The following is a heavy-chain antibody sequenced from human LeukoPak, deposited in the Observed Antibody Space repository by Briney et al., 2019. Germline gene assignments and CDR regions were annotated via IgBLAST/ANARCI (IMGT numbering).Heavy chain of an antibody. CDR2: ISGSGGST. J-gene: IGHJ3*02. D-gene: IGHD3-10*01. CDR3: AKDPYYYGSGSRDAFDI. Sequence: GGSLRLSCAASGFTFSSYAMSWVRQAPGKGLEWVSAISGSGGSTYYADSVKGRFTISRDNSKNMLYLQMNSLRAEDTAVYYCAKDPYYYGSGSRDAFDIWGQGTMVTVSS. CDR1: GFTFSSYA. V-gene: IGHV3-23*01.